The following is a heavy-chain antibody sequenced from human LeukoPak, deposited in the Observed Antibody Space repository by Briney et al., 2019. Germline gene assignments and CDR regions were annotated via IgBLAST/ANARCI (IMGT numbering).Heavy chain of an antibody. CDR2: INHSGST. CDR1: GGSFSGYY. D-gene: IGHD3-10*01. CDR3: ARGARQTYYYGSGSYSPNWFDP. J-gene: IGHJ5*02. Sequence: SETLSLTCAVYGGSFSGYYWSWIRQPPGQGLEWIGEINHSGSTNYNPSLKSRVTISVDTSKNQFSLKLSSVTAADTAVYYCARGARQTYYYGSGSYSPNWFDPWGQGTLVTVSS. V-gene: IGHV4-34*01.